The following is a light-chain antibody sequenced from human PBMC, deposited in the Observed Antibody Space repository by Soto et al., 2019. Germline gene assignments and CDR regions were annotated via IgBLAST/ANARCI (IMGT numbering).Light chain of an antibody. Sequence: DIQMTQSPSTLSASVGDRVTITCRASQSISTLLAWYQQKPGRAPTLLIYKASTLVSGVPSRFSGGGSATEFSLTISSLQPDDSASYYCQQYNSYPLTFGQGTRLEI. CDR3: QQYNSYPLT. J-gene: IGKJ5*01. CDR1: QSISTL. V-gene: IGKV1-5*03. CDR2: KAS.